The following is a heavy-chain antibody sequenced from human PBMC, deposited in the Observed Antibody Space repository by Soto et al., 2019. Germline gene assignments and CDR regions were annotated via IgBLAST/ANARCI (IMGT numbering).Heavy chain of an antibody. CDR3: VRDQSSAYDGTFDY. V-gene: IGHV3-11*01. Sequence: GGSLRLSCAASGFTFSDYYMSWIRQAPGKGLEWVSYITGSGTTIYYADSVKGRFTISRDNAHKSMYLQMNSLIGEDTAVYYCVRDQSSAYDGTFDYWGQGTLVTVSS. J-gene: IGHJ4*02. CDR1: GFTFSDYY. D-gene: IGHD3-22*01. CDR2: ITGSGTTI.